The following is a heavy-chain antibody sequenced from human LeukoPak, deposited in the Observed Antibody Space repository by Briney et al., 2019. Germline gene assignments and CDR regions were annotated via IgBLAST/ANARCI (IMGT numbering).Heavy chain of an antibody. Sequence: GASVKVSCKASGYTFPGYYMHWVRQSPGQGLERMGWINPNSGGTNYAQKFQGRVTMTRDTSISTTSMELSGLRSDDTAVYYCARENGAYCSGGSCYDAFDIWGQGTMVTVSS. D-gene: IGHD2-15*01. V-gene: IGHV1-2*02. CDR2: INPNSGGT. CDR1: GYTFPGYY. CDR3: ARENGAYCSGGSCYDAFDI. J-gene: IGHJ3*02.